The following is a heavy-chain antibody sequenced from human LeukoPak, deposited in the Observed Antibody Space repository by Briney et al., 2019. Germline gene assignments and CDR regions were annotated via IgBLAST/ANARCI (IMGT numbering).Heavy chain of an antibody. D-gene: IGHD3-9*01. Sequence: ASVKVSCKASGYTFTGYYMHWVRQAPGQGLEWMGWINPNSGGTNYAQKFQGWVTMTRDTSISTAYMELSRLRSDDTAVYYCARVSQGYDILTGYSERHFDYWGQGTLVTVSS. CDR1: GYTFTGYY. CDR2: INPNSGGT. CDR3: ARVSQGYDILTGYSERHFDY. J-gene: IGHJ4*02. V-gene: IGHV1-2*04.